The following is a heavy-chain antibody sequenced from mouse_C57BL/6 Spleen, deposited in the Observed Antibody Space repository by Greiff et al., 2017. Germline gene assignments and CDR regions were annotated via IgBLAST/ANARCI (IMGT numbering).Heavy chain of an antibody. D-gene: IGHD2-4*01. Sequence: QVQLQQPGAELVRPGSSVKLSCKASGYTFTSYWMHWVKQRPIQGLEWIGNIDPSDSETHYNQKFKDKATLTVDKSSSTAYMQLSSLTSEDSEGYYCARGEYDYDGTEAWFADWGQGTLVTVSA. V-gene: IGHV1-52*01. CDR3: ARGEYDYDGTEAWFAD. J-gene: IGHJ3*01. CDR2: IDPSDSET. CDR1: GYTFTSYW.